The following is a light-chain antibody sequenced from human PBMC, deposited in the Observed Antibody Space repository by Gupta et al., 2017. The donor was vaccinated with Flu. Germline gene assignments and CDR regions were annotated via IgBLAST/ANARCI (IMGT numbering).Light chain of an antibody. CDR2: LAS. V-gene: IGKV2-28*01. J-gene: IGKJ4*01. Sequence: HVTPGESASISCKSSQSLLHANGRNYLDWYVQKPGQSPQLLIYLASNRAYGVSDRFSGSGSGTEFTLKSSRVEAEDVGVYYCMQDQQAATFGGGTKVDIK. CDR1: QSLLHANGRNY. CDR3: MQDQQAAT.